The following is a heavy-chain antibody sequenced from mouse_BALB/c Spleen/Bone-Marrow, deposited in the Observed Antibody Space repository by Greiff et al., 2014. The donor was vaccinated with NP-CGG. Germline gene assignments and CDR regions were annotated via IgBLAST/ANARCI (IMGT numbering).Heavy chain of an antibody. CDR2: IDPGNGDT. CDR3: NAEHGNYHYFDY. J-gene: IGHJ2*01. D-gene: IGHD6-1*01. CDR1: GFNIKDYY. Sequence: EVQLQQSGAELVRSGASVKLSCTASGFNIKDYYMHRVKQRPEQGLEWIGWIDPGNGDTEYAPKFQGKATMTADTSSNTAYLQLSSLTSEDTAVYYCNAEHGNYHYFDYWGQGTTLTVSS. V-gene: IGHV14-4*02.